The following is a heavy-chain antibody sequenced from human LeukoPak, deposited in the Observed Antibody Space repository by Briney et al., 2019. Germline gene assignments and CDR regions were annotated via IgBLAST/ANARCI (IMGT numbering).Heavy chain of an antibody. Sequence: PGGSLRLSCAASGFTFSHNYMTWVRQAPGKGLEWLSIIYTSGLTYYADSVKGRFTISRDNSKNTLFLQMSGLRAEDTAVYYCARDLTIAARPSDFESWGQGTLVTVSS. J-gene: IGHJ4*02. V-gene: IGHV3-66*01. CDR3: ARDLTIAARPSDFES. CDR2: IYTSGLT. CDR1: GFTFSHNY. D-gene: IGHD6-6*01.